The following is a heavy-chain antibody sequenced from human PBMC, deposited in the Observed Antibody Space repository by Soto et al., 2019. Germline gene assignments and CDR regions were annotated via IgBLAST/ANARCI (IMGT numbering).Heavy chain of an antibody. CDR3: ARLDTGDY. J-gene: IGHJ4*02. CDR1: GFSFSSYG. V-gene: IGHV3-33*01. D-gene: IGHD5-18*01. CDR2: IWYDGSNT. Sequence: QVQLVESEGGVVQPGRSLRLSCAASGFSFSSYGMHWVRQAPGKGLQWVAVIWYDGSNTKYADSVKGRFAISKDNSKNTLFLQMNSLRVEDTAVYYCARLDTGDYWGQGTLVTVSS.